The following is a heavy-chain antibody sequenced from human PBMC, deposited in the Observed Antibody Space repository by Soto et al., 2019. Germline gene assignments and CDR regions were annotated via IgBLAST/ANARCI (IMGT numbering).Heavy chain of an antibody. J-gene: IGHJ4*02. D-gene: IGHD3-16*02. CDR1: GGSISSGAYY. CDR2: IYYSGST. Sequence: SETLSLTCTVSGGSISSGAYYWSWIRQPPGKGLEWIGYIYYSGSTYYNPSLKSRVTISVDTSKNQFSLKLSSVTAADTAVYYCARGADYVWGSYRYTLDYWGQGTLVTVSS. CDR3: ARGADYVWGSYRYTLDY. V-gene: IGHV4-30-4*01.